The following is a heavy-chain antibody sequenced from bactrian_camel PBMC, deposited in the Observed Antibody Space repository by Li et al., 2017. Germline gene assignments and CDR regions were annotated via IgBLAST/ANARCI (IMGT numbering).Heavy chain of an antibody. V-gene: IGHV3S1*01. CDR3: ASGAPGESCWYLTFGPYGKSGF. CDR2: IYSGGGSA. Sequence: HVQLVESGGGSVQAGESLRLSCQASGYATRAYCMAWFRQAPQKEREGVAAIYSGGGSADYADSVKGRFTISRDDAKKTLYLQMNNLKPEDSGRYCCASGAPGESCWYLTFGPYGKSGFWGQGTQVTVS. D-gene: IGHD3*01. CDR1: GYATRAYC. J-gene: IGHJ6*01.